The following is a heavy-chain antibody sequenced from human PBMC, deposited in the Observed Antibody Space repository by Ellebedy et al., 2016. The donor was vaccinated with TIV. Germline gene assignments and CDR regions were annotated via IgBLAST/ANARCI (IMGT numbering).Heavy chain of an antibody. J-gene: IGHJ5*02. Sequence: GESLKISCAASGFTFSSYWMSWVRQAPGKGLEWVANIDQDGSEKYYVDSLKGRFTISRDNAKNSVFLQINSLRVDDTAIYYCATDLNWGATWGQGTLVTVSS. CDR3: ATDLNWGAT. D-gene: IGHD7-27*01. CDR1: GFTFSSYW. V-gene: IGHV3-7*01. CDR2: IDQDGSEK.